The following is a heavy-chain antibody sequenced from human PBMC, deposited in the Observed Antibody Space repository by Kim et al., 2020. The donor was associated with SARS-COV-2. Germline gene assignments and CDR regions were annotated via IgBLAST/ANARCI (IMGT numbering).Heavy chain of an antibody. J-gene: IGHJ6*01. V-gene: IGHV3-23*01. Sequence: GGSLRLSCAASGFTFSSYAMSWVRQAPGKGLEWVSAISGSGGSTYYADSVTGRFTISRDTSKNTMYLQMNSQRAEGTAVYYCERGFGELYYYYYGMGVWG. CDR1: GFTFSSYA. D-gene: IGHD3-10*01. CDR3: ERGFGELYYYYYGMGV. CDR2: ISGSGGST.